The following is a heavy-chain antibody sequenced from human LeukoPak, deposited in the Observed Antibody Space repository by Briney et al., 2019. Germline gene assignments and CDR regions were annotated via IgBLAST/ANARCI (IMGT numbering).Heavy chain of an antibody. V-gene: IGHV3-23*01. CDR3: AKSPDYGDYESYFDY. CDR1: GFTFSSYA. Sequence: TGGSLRLSCAASGFTFSSYAMSWVRQAPGKGLEWVSAISGSGGSTYYADSVKGRFTISRDNSKNTLYLQMNSLRAEDTAVYYCAKSPDYGDYESYFDYWGQGTLVTVSS. D-gene: IGHD4-17*01. CDR2: ISGSGGST. J-gene: IGHJ4*02.